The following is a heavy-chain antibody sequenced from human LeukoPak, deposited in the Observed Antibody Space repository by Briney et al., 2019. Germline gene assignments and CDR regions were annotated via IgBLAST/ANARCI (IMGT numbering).Heavy chain of an antibody. Sequence: SETLSLTSTVSGGSISSSSYYWGWIRQPPGKGLEWIESIYYSGSTYYNPSLKSRVTISVDTSKNQFSLKLSSVTAADTGVYYSARPNYDYVWGSYRDWGQGTLVTVSS. CDR2: IYYSGST. CDR3: ARPNYDYVWGSYRD. CDR1: GGSISSSSYY. J-gene: IGHJ4*02. V-gene: IGHV4-39*07. D-gene: IGHD3-16*02.